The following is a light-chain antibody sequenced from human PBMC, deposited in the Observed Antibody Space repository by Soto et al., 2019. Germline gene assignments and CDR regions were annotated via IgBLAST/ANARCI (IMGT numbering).Light chain of an antibody. V-gene: IGKV3-11*01. J-gene: IGKJ5*01. Sequence: EIVLTQSPATLSLSPGERATLSCRASQSISSYLAWYRRIPGQAPRLLIYDTSNRATGIPDRFSGGGSGTDFTLTISSLEPEDFAVYFCQQRSNLPPTFGQGTRLEIK. CDR2: DTS. CDR3: QQRSNLPPT. CDR1: QSISSY.